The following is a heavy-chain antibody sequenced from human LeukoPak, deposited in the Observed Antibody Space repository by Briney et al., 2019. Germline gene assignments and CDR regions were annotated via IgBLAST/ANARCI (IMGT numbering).Heavy chain of an antibody. D-gene: IGHD3-3*01. CDR2: ISGSGDST. CDR3: AKDGGYDFWSGYYMDY. V-gene: IGHV3-23*01. J-gene: IGHJ4*02. Sequence: PGGSLRLSCAASGFTFSSYAMSWVRQAPGKGLEWVSAISGSGDSTYYADSVKGRFTISRDNSKSTLYLQMNSLRAEDTAVYYCAKDGGYDFWSGYYMDYWGQGTLVTVSS. CDR1: GFTFSSYA.